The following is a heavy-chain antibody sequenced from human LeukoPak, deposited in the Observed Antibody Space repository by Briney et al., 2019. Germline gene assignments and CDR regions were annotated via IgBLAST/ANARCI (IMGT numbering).Heavy chain of an antibody. D-gene: IGHD6-13*01. CDR1: GFTFSSYW. Sequence: GGSLRLSCAASGFTFSSYWMHWVRQAPGKGLVWVSRINSDGSSTSYADSVEGRFTISRDNAKNTLYLQMNSLRAEDTAVYYCARDATPSYSSSWKDDTHYWGQGILVTVSS. J-gene: IGHJ4*02. CDR3: ARDATPSYSSSWKDDTHY. V-gene: IGHV3-74*01. CDR2: INSDGSST.